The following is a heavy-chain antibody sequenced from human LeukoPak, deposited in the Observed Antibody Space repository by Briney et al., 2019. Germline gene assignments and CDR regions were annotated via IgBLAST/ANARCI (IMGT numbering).Heavy chain of an antibody. V-gene: IGHV3-20*04. CDR2: INWNGGST. D-gene: IGHD3-3*01. CDR3: ARAPQITIFGVVTPSFDY. Sequence: PGGSLRLSCAASGFTFDDYGMSWVRQAPGKGLEWVSGINWNGGSTGYADSVKGRFTISRDNAKNSLYLQMNSLRAEDTALYYCARAPQITIFGVVTPSFDYWGQGTLVTVSS. CDR1: GFTFDDYG. J-gene: IGHJ4*02.